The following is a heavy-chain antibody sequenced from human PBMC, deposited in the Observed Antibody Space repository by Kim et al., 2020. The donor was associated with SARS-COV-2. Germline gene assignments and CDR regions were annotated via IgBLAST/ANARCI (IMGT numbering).Heavy chain of an antibody. CDR2: INHSGST. J-gene: IGHJ6*02. D-gene: IGHD3-10*01. Sequence: SETLSLTCAVYGGSFSGYYWSWIRQPPGKGLEWIGEINHSGSTNYNPSLKSRVTISVDTSKNQFSLKLSSVTAADTAVYYCARLSYYGSGSWGGWYYGMDVWGQGTTVTVSS. CDR1: GGSFSGYY. CDR3: ARLSYYGSGSWGGWYYGMDV. V-gene: IGHV4-34*01.